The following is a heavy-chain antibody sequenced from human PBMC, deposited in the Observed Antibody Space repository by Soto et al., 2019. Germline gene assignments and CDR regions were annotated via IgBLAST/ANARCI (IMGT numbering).Heavy chain of an antibody. Sequence: GGSLRLSCAASGFTFSESAMHWVRQASGKGLEWVGRIRNKDNNYATAYTASVKGRFTISRDDSKNTVYLQMNSLKIDDTAVYYCAHSSGVDYWGQGTLVTVSS. CDR2: IRNKDNNYAT. CDR3: AHSSGVDY. V-gene: IGHV3-73*01. D-gene: IGHD6-6*01. J-gene: IGHJ4*02. CDR1: GFTFSESA.